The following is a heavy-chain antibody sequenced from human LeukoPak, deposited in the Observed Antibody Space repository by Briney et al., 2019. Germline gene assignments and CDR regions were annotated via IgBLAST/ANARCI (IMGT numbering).Heavy chain of an antibody. CDR3: ARLPDYSNYVDWFDP. Sequence: SETLSLISTVSGGSLSCYYCSWIRQPPGKGLEWIGYIYYSGSTNYNPPLKSRVSISVDTSKNQFSLKLSSVTAADTAVYYCARLPDYSNYVDWFDPWGQGTLVTVSS. J-gene: IGHJ5*02. D-gene: IGHD4-11*01. CDR1: GGSLSCYY. CDR2: IYYSGST. V-gene: IGHV4-59*08.